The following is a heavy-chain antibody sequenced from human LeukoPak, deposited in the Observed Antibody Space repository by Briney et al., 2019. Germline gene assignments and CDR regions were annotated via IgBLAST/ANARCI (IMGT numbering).Heavy chain of an antibody. CDR2: VYNSGST. V-gene: IGHV4-38-2*02. Sequence: PSETLSLTCSVSSFSISSGYYRGWIRKPQGRGQGGIGSVYNSGSTYYKQSVKSRLTISGDKSKNKLYLKVKSVTAADTAVYYCARDKDYYDSSGYLYWGQGILVTVSS. CDR3: ARDKDYYDSSGYLY. D-gene: IGHD3-22*01. CDR1: SFSISSGYY. J-gene: IGHJ4*02.